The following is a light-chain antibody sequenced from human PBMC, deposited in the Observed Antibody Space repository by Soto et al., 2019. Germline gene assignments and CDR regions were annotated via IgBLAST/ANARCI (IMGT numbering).Light chain of an antibody. Sequence: SYELTQPPSVSVSPGQTASITCSGHNSGKKYASWYQQKPGQSPVLVIYQDTERPSGIPERFSGSNSGNTATLTISGTQAMDEADYYCQAWDSSTYAFGTGTKVTVL. V-gene: IGLV3-1*01. CDR1: NSGKKY. CDR2: QDT. J-gene: IGLJ1*01. CDR3: QAWDSSTYA.